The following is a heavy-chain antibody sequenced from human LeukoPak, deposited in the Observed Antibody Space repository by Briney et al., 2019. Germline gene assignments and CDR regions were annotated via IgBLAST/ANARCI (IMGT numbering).Heavy chain of an antibody. J-gene: IGHJ5*02. V-gene: IGHV4-59*01. CDR3: ARDWAVGATGRFDP. CDR1: GGSISSYY. CDR2: IYYSGSA. Sequence: SETLSLTCTVSGGSISSYYWSLIRQPPGKGLEWIGYIYYSGSANYNPSLKSRVTTSVDTSKNQFSLKLSSVTAADTAVYHCARDWAVGATGRFDPWGQGTLVTVSS. D-gene: IGHD1-26*01.